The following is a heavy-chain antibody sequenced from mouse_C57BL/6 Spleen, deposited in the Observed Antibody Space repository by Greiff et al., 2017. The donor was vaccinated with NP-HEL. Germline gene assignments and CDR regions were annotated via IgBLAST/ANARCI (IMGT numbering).Heavy chain of an antibody. CDR2: IRNKANGYTT. Sequence: EVHLVESGGGLVQPGGSLSLSCAASGFTFTDYYMSWVRQPPGKALEWLGFIRNKANGYTTEYSASVKGRFTISRDNSQSILYLQMNALRAEDRATYFCVRYRGTTVVAPFDSWGQGAPLTVSS. J-gene: IGHJ2*01. D-gene: IGHD1-1*01. CDR3: VRYRGTTVVAPFDS. V-gene: IGHV7-3*01. CDR1: GFTFTDYY.